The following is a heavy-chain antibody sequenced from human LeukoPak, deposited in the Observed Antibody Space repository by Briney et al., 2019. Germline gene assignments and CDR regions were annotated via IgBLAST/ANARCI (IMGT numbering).Heavy chain of an antibody. CDR3: TTDPRYYYGSGRPSPRIDY. J-gene: IGHJ4*02. V-gene: IGHV3-15*01. Sequence: GGSLRLSCAASGFTFSNAWMSWVRQAPGKGLEWVGRIKSKTDGGTTDYSAPVKGRFTISRDDSKNTLYLQMNSLKTDDTAVYYCTTDPRYYYGSGRPSPRIDYWGQGTLVTVSS. CDR2: IKSKTDGGTT. D-gene: IGHD3-10*01. CDR1: GFTFSNAW.